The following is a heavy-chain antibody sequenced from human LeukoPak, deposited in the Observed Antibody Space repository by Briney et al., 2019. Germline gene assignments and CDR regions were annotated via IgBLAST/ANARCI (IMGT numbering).Heavy chain of an antibody. CDR2: IWYDGSNK. V-gene: IGHV3-33*01. CDR3: ARDQLKTGSYFDY. Sequence: SGGSLRLSCAASGFTFSSYGMHWVRQAPVKGLEWVAVIWYDGSNKYYADSVKGRFTISRDNSKNTLYLQMNSLRAEDTAVYYCARDQLKTGSYFDYWGQGTLVTVSS. D-gene: IGHD3-10*01. CDR1: GFTFSSYG. J-gene: IGHJ4*02.